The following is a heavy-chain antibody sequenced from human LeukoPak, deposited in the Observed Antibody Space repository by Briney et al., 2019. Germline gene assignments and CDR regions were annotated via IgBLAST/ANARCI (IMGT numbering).Heavy chain of an antibody. D-gene: IGHD3-9*01. CDR1: GGSISSYY. CDR2: IYYSGST. CDR3: ARADKLYFDY. Sequence: SETLSLTCTVSGGSISSYYWSWIRQPPGKGLERIGYIYYSGSTNYNPSLKSRVTISVDTSKNQFSLKLSSVTAADTAVYYCARADKLYFDYWGQGTLVTVSS. J-gene: IGHJ4*02. V-gene: IGHV4-59*01.